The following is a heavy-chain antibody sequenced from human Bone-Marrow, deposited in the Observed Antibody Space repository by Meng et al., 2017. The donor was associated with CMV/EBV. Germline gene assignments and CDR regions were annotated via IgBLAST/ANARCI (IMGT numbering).Heavy chain of an antibody. V-gene: IGHV1-46*01. CDR1: GYTFPSYY. CDR3: AREWDYCSSTSCYTGINYYGMDV. Sequence: ASVKVSCKASGYTFPSYYMHWVRQAPGQGLEWMGIINPSGGSTSYAQKFQGRVTMTRDTSTSTVYMELSSLRSEDTAVYYCAREWDYCSSTSCYTGINYYGMDVWGQGTTVTVSS. J-gene: IGHJ6*02. CDR2: INPSGGST. D-gene: IGHD2-2*02.